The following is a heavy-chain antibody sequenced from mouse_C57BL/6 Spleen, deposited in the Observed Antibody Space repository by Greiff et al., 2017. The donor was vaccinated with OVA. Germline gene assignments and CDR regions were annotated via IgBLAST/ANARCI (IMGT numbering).Heavy chain of an antibody. J-gene: IGHJ3*01. CDR1: GYTFTSYW. D-gene: IGHD2-12*01. CDR2: IDTNSGGT. V-gene: IGHV1-72*01. CDR3: ARGGYSDWFAD. Sequence: QVQLKQPGAELVKPGASVKLSCKASGYTFTSYWMHWVKQRPGRGLEWIGRIDTNSGGTKYNEKFKSKAILTVDKPSSTAYMQLSSLTSEDSAVYYCARGGYSDWFADWGKGTLVTVSA.